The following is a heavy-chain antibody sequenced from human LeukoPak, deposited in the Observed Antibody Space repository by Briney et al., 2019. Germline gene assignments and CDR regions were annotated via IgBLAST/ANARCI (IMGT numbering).Heavy chain of an antibody. CDR2: IIPIFGTA. CDR3: ARDSSGWIYDAFDI. Sequence: SVKVSCKASGGTFSSYAISWVRQAPGQGLEWMGGIIPIFGTANYAQKFQGRVTITADESTSTAYMELRSLRSDDTAVYYCARDSSGWIYDAFDIWGQGTMVTVSS. V-gene: IGHV1-69*01. J-gene: IGHJ3*02. D-gene: IGHD6-19*01. CDR1: GGTFSSYA.